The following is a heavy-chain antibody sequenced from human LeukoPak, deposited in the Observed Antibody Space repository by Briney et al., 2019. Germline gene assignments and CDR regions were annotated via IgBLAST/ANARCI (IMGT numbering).Heavy chain of an antibody. D-gene: IGHD1-26*01. V-gene: IGHV3-11*01. CDR2: ISSSGST. J-gene: IGHJ4*02. CDR1: GFTFSDYY. Sequence: GGSLRLSCAASGFTFSDYYMSWIRQAPGKGLEWVSYISSSGSTYADSVKGRFTISRDNAKNSLYLQMNSLRAEDTAVYYCAREGASRGDFDYWGQGTLVTVSS. CDR3: AREGASRGDFDY.